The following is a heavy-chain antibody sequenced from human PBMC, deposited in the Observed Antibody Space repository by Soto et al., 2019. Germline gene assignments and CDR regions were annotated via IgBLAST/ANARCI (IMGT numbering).Heavy chain of an antibody. CDR2: ISRDGNTK. V-gene: IGHV3-30*03. Sequence: QVQLVESGGGVVQPGRSLRLSCAVSGFTVSTYGMHWVRQAPGKVLEGVRVISRDGNTKFYANSVKGRFAISRDNSRNTLFLEMNSLRGDDMAVYYCTGAVASGYWGQGTLVTVSS. CDR1: GFTVSTYG. D-gene: IGHD2-8*02. J-gene: IGHJ4*02. CDR3: TGAVASGY.